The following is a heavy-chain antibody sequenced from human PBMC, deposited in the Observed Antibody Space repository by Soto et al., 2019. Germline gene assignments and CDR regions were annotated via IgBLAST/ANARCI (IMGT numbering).Heavy chain of an antibody. CDR3: ARGYCSSTSCYMPTGGMDV. J-gene: IGHJ6*02. CDR2: INSDGSSA. Sequence: EVQLVESGGGLVQPGGSLRLSCAASGCTFSSYWMHWVRQAPGKGLVWVSRINSDGSSATNADSVKGRFTISRDNAKNTLYLQMNSLRAEDTAVYYCARGYCSSTSCYMPTGGMDVWGQGTTVTVSS. D-gene: IGHD2-2*02. CDR1: GCTFSSYW. V-gene: IGHV3-74*01.